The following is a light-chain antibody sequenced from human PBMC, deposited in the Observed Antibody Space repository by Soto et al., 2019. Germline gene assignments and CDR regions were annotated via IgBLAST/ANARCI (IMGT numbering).Light chain of an antibody. CDR1: QSISNH. CDR2: AAS. J-gene: IGKJ5*01. CDR3: QQSYSTPIT. V-gene: IGKV1-39*01. Sequence: DIQMPQSPSSLSASVEDRVIITCRASQSISNHLNWYQQKPGKAPKLLIYAASSLQSGVPSRFSGSGSGTDFTLTISSLQPEDFATYYCQQSYSTPITFGQGTRLEI.